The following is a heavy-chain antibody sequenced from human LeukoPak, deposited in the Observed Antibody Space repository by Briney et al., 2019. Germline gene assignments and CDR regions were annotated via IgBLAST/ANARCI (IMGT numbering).Heavy chain of an antibody. CDR2: INPNSGGT. Sequence: VASVKVSCKASGYTFTGYYMHWVRQAPGQGLEWTGWINPNSGGTNYAQKFQGRVTMTRDTSISTAYMELSRLRSDDTAVYYCARDLNYDFWSGYYQGTFDYWGQGTLVTVSS. CDR1: GYTFTGYY. V-gene: IGHV1-2*02. D-gene: IGHD3-3*01. J-gene: IGHJ4*02. CDR3: ARDLNYDFWSGYYQGTFDY.